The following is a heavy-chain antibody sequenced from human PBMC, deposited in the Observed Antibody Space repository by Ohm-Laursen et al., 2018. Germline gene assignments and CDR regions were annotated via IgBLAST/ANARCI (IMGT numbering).Heavy chain of an antibody. CDR1: GFTVSSKY. J-gene: IGHJ4*02. CDR3: ARLPAYDCSGGSCYFDY. D-gene: IGHD2-15*01. Sequence: SLRLSCAASGFTVSSKYMSWVRQAPGKGLEWVSVIYSGGSTYYADSVKGRFTISRDNSKNTVYLQMNSLRAEDTAVYYCARLPAYDCSGGSCYFDYWGQGTLVTVSS. V-gene: IGHV3-53*01. CDR2: IYSGGST.